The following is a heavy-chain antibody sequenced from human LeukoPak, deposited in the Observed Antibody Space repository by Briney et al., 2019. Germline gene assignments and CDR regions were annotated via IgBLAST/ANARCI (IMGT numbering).Heavy chain of an antibody. J-gene: IGHJ3*02. D-gene: IGHD6-19*01. CDR3: ARARDDQQWLVEFAFDI. Sequence: ASVKVSCKASGYTSTGYYMHWVRQAPGQGLEWMGWINPNSGGTNYAQKFRGRVTMTRDTSISTAYMELSRLRSDDTAVYYCARARDDQQWLVEFAFDIWGQGTMVTVSS. V-gene: IGHV1-2*02. CDR1: GYTSTGYY. CDR2: INPNSGGT.